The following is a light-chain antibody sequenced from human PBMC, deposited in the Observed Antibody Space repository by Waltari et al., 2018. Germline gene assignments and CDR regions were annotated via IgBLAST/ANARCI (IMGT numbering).Light chain of an antibody. CDR2: DAS. CDR3: LQYGRSPKT. Sequence: DIVLTQSPGTLSLSPGERATLSRRASQSVGGSYLAWYQQNPGQAPRLLIYDASSPATGIPVRFSGSGSGTDFTLTISRLEPEDFAVYYCLQYGRSPKTFGQGTKVEIK. J-gene: IGKJ1*01. CDR1: QSVGGSY. V-gene: IGKV3-20*01.